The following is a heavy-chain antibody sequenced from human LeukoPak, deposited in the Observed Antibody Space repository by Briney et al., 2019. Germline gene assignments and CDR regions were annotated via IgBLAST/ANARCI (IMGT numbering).Heavy chain of an antibody. CDR1: GYTFTSYY. Sequence: AASVKVSCKASGYTFTSYYMHWVRQAPGQGLEWMGIINPSGGSTSYAQKFQGRVTMTRDMSTSTVYMELSSLRSEDTAVYYCARDPSNTAMVQYNWFDPWGQGTLVTVSS. V-gene: IGHV1-46*01. CDR3: ARDPSNTAMVQYNWFDP. J-gene: IGHJ5*02. CDR2: INPSGGST. D-gene: IGHD5-18*01.